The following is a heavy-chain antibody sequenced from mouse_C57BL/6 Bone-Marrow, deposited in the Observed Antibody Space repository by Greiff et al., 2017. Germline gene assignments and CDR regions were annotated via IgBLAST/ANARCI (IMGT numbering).Heavy chain of an antibody. CDR3: MRDLYYGSPYWYFDV. J-gene: IGHJ1*03. D-gene: IGHD1-1*01. CDR1: GFTFNTYA. V-gene: IGHV10-3*01. CDR2: IRSKSSNYAT. Sequence: EVQLQESGGGLVQPKGSLKLSCAASGFTFNTYAMHWVSQAPGKGLEWVARIRSKSSNYATYYADSVKDRFTISRDNSPSMLYLQMNNLTTEDTAMYYCMRDLYYGSPYWYFDVWGTGTTVTGSS.